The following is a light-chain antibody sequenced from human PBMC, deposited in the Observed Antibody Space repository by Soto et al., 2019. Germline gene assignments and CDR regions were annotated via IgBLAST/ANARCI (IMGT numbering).Light chain of an antibody. Sequence: SALTQPASVSVSPGQSITISCTGTSSDVGGYNYVSWYQQHPGKAPKLMIYDVSNRPSGVSNRFSGSKSGNTASLTISGLQAEDEADYYCSSYTSSSTLGYVFGTGTKLTVL. CDR2: DVS. CDR1: SSDVGGYNY. CDR3: SSYTSSSTLGYV. J-gene: IGLJ1*01. V-gene: IGLV2-14*01.